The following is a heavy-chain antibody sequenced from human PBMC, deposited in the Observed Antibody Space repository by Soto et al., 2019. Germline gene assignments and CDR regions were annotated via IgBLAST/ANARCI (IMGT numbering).Heavy chain of an antibody. CDR2: INQDGSEK. CDR3: ARDRGMPYLRDTHYYDSSDLDYGMDV. Sequence: GSLRLSCAASGFTFSSYSMNWVRQAPGKGLEWVANINQDGSEKYYMDSMKGRFTISRDNAKNSLLLQLNSLRAEDTAVYYCARDRGMPYLRDTHYYDSSDLDYGMDVWGQGTTVTAP. V-gene: IGHV3-7*01. J-gene: IGHJ6*02. D-gene: IGHD3-22*01. CDR1: GFTFSSYS.